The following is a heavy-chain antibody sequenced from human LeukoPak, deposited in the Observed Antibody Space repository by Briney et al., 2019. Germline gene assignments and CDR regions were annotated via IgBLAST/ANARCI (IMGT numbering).Heavy chain of an antibody. V-gene: IGHV4-34*01. CDR3: ARGPNWTGMDV. Sequence: SETLSLTCAVYGGSFSGYYWSWTRRPPGKGLEWIGEINHSGSTNYNPSLKSRVTVSADTSKNQFSLKLSSVTAADTAVYYCARGPNWTGMDVWGQGTTVTVSS. CDR1: GGSFSGYY. D-gene: IGHD1-20*01. CDR2: INHSGST. J-gene: IGHJ6*02.